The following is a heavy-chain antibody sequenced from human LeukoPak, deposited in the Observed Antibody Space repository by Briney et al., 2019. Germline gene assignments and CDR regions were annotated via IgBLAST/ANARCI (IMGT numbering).Heavy chain of an antibody. V-gene: IGHV1-8*01. CDR2: MNPNSGNT. Sequence: ASVKVSCKASGYTFTSYDINWVRQATGQGLEWMGWMNPNSGNTGYAQKFQGRVTMTRNTSISTAYMELSSLRSEDTAVYYCARISRGGGYDFFTYYYDSSGYPDAFDIWGQGTMVTVSS. CDR1: GYTFTSYD. D-gene: IGHD3-22*01. CDR3: ARISRGGGYDFFTYYYDSSGYPDAFDI. J-gene: IGHJ3*02.